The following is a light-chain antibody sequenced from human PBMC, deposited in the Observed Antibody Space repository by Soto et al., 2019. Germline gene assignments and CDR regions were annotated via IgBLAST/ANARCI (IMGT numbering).Light chain of an antibody. Sequence: QYVLTQSPSPSGTPGQRLTISCSGSASTIGRNYVYWYQQLPGTAPKLLIYRNSQRPSGDPDRFSGSKSGTSASLAISGLRSEDEADYSCAAWDDNLSGFYVFGDGTKVTVL. CDR3: AAWDDNLSGFYV. CDR1: ASTIGRNY. CDR2: RNS. J-gene: IGLJ1*01. V-gene: IGLV1-47*01.